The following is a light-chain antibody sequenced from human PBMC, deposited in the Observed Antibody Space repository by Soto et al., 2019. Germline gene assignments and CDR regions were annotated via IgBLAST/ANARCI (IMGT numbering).Light chain of an antibody. CDR3: CSYAGSSTYV. Sequence: VLTQPASVSGSPGQSITISCTGTSSDVGSYNLVSWYQQHPGKAPKLMIYEVSKRHSGVSNRFSGSKSGNTASLTISGLQAEDEADYYCCSYAGSSTYVFGTGTKVTVL. CDR1: SSDVGSYNL. J-gene: IGLJ1*01. CDR2: EVS. V-gene: IGLV2-23*02.